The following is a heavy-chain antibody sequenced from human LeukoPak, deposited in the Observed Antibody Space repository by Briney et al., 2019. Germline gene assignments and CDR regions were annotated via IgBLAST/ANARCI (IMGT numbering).Heavy chain of an antibody. Sequence: PGGSLRLSRAASGFTFRSYWMSWVRQAPGKGLEWVANIKQDGSEKYYVDSVRGRCTISRDNAKNSLYLQMNSLRAEDTAVYYCARDGAPFDSWGQGTLVTVSS. D-gene: IGHD4/OR15-4a*01. CDR3: ARDGAPFDS. CDR2: IKQDGSEK. CDR1: GFTFRSYW. V-gene: IGHV3-7*01. J-gene: IGHJ4*02.